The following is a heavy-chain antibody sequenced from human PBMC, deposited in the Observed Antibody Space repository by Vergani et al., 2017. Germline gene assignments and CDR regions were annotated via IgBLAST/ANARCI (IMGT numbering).Heavy chain of an antibody. Sequence: QVQLQQWGGGLLKPSETLSLTCVVNGGSFTSYHWTWIRQSPGEGLEWVADIHHTGRPDYNPSPKSRLTMSVDKSRNQFSRTLNSVTATDTAIYFCARVNTETNGHLYYYYYMDVWGQGTAVTVS. D-gene: IGHD4-11*01. CDR3: ARVNTETNGHLYYYYYMDV. J-gene: IGHJ6*03. CDR1: GGSFTSYH. CDR2: IHHTGRP. V-gene: IGHV4-34*01.